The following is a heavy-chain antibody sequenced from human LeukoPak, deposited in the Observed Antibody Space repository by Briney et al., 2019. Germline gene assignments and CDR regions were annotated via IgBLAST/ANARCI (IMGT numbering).Heavy chain of an antibody. CDR3: ATGNSITIFGVVIPYNWFDP. CDR1: GGSISSSSYY. Sequence: PSETLSLTCTVSGGSISSSSYYWGWLRQPPGKGLEWIGSIYYSGSTYYNPSLKSRVTISVDASKNQFSLKLSSVTAADTAVYYCATGNSITIFGVVIPYNWFDPWGQGTLVTVSS. V-gene: IGHV4-39*01. CDR2: IYYSGST. J-gene: IGHJ5*02. D-gene: IGHD3-3*01.